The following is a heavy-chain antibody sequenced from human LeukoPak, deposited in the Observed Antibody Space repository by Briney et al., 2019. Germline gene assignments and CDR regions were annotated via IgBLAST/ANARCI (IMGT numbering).Heavy chain of an antibody. J-gene: IGHJ3*02. V-gene: IGHV4-61*05. CDR2: IYYSEST. D-gene: IGHD2-2*01. CDR1: GGSISSSSYY. Sequence: PSETLSLTCTVSGGSISSSSYYWGWIRQPPGKGLEWIGYIYYSESTNYNPSLKSRVTISVDTSKNQFSLKLSSVTAADTAVYYCARTYQGRGRPRGDAFDIWGQGTMVTVSS. CDR3: ARTYQGRGRPRGDAFDI.